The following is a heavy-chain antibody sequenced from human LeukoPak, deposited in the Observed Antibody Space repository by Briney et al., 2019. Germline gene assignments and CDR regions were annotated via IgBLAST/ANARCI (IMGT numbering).Heavy chain of an antibody. V-gene: IGHV4-34*01. CDR2: INHSGST. CDR3: ARGLVHSYDYGGRDY. D-gene: IGHD4-23*01. J-gene: IGHJ4*02. CDR1: GESFSGYY. Sequence: SETLSLTCAVYGESFSGYYWSWIRQPPGKGLEWIGEINHSGSTNYNPSLKSRVTISVDTSKNQFSLKLSSVTAADTAVYYCARGLVHSYDYGGRDYWGQGTLVTVSS.